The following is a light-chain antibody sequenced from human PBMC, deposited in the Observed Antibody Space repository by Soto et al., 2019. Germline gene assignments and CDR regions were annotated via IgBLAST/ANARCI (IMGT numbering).Light chain of an antibody. V-gene: IGKV1-5*03. CDR2: KAS. Sequence: DIQMTQSPSTLSASVGDRVTITCRASQSISSWLAWYEQKPGKAPKLLIYKASTLKSGVPSRFRGSGSGTEFTPTISSLQPDDFATYYCQHYNSYSEAFGQGTKV. CDR3: QHYNSYSEA. J-gene: IGKJ1*01. CDR1: QSISSW.